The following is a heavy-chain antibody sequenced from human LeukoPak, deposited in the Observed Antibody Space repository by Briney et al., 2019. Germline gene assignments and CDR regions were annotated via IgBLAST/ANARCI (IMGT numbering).Heavy chain of an antibody. D-gene: IGHD4-17*01. Sequence: GGSVKVSCKASGYTFSSYGISWVRQAPGQGLEWMGWISAYNGNTNYVQKLQGRVTMTTDTSTSTAYMEVRSLRSDDTAVYYCARDRPGYADYPYYFDYWGQGTLVTVSS. J-gene: IGHJ4*02. CDR2: ISAYNGNT. CDR1: GYTFSSYG. CDR3: ARDRPGYADYPYYFDY. V-gene: IGHV1-18*01.